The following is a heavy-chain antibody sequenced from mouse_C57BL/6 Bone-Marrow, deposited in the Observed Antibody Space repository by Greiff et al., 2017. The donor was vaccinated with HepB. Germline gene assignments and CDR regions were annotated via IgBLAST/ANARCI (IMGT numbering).Heavy chain of an antibody. Sequence: EVKLVESGEGLVKPGGSLKLSCAASGFTFSSYAMSWVRQTPEKRLEWVAYISRGGDYMYYADTVKGRFTISRDNARNTLYLQLSSLKSEDTAMYYCTRDEDSSGYFDYGGQGTTLTVSS. CDR1: GFTFSSYA. D-gene: IGHD3-2*02. V-gene: IGHV5-9-1*02. J-gene: IGHJ2*01. CDR3: TRDEDSSGYFDY. CDR2: ISRGGDYM.